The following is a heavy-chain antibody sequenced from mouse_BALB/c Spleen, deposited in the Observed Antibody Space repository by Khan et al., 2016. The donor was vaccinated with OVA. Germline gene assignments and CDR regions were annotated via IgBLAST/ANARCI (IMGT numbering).Heavy chain of an antibody. J-gene: IGHJ4*01. V-gene: IGHV1-4*01. CDR3: ARIYYDYDGYYIMDY. CDR1: GYTFTSYT. CDR2: INPSSGYT. D-gene: IGHD2-4*01. Sequence: QVQLQQSGAELARPGASVKMSCKASGYTFTSYTMHWVKQRPGQGLEWIGYINPSSGYTNYNQKFKDKATLTADKSSSTAYMQLSSLTSEDSAVYYCARIYYDYDGYYIMDYWGQGTSVTVSS.